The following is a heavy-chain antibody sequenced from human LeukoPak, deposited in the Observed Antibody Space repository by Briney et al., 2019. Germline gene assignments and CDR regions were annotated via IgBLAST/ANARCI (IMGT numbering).Heavy chain of an antibody. CDR3: ARDAPWLVSGY. V-gene: IGHV3-7*05. Sequence: TGGSLRLSCAASGFAYSNAWMSWVRQAPGKGLEWVAHIKQDGSEKYYVDSVKGRFTISRDNAKNSLYLHMNSLRAEDTAVYYCARDAPWLVSGYWGQGTLVTVSS. D-gene: IGHD6-19*01. CDR2: IKQDGSEK. CDR1: GFAYSNAW. J-gene: IGHJ4*02.